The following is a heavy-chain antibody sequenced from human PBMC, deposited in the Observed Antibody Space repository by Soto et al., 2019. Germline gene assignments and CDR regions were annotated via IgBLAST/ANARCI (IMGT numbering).Heavy chain of an antibody. D-gene: IGHD6-13*01. CDR1: GFTFSSYA. CDR2: ISGSGGST. J-gene: IGHJ4*02. CDR3: AKHFYSSSWYLDY. Sequence: EVQLLESGGGLVQPGGSLRLSCAASGFTFSSYAMSWVRQAPGKGLEWVSAISGSGGSTYYADSVKGRFTISRDNSKNTLYLQTNSLRAEDTAVYYCAKHFYSSSWYLDYWGQGTLVTVSS. V-gene: IGHV3-23*01.